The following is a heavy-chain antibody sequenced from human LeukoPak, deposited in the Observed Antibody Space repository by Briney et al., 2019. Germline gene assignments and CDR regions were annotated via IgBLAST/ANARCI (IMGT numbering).Heavy chain of an antibody. Sequence: ASVKVSCKASGYTFTSYGISWVRQAPGQGLEWMGWISAYNGNTNYAQKLQGRVTMTTDTSTSTAYMELRSLRSDDTAVYYCARDGRRYCSGGSCYSDYWGQGTLVTVSS. CDR2: ISAYNGNT. D-gene: IGHD2-15*01. V-gene: IGHV1-18*01. J-gene: IGHJ4*02. CDR3: ARDGRRYCSGGSCYSDY. CDR1: GYTFTSYG.